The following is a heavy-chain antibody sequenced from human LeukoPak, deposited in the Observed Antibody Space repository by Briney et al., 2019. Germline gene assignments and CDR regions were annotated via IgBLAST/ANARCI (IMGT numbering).Heavy chain of an antibody. CDR1: GYSISSGYY. CDR2: IYHSGST. J-gene: IGHJ6*03. D-gene: IGHD5-12*01. V-gene: IGHV4-38-2*02. CDR3: ARVSRWLRFLHYYYYYYMDV. Sequence: TSETLSLTCTVSGYSISSGYYWGWIRQPPGKGLEWIGSIYHSGSTYYNPSLKSRVTISVDTFKNQFSLKLSSVTAADTAVYYCARVSRWLRFLHYYYYYYMDVWGKGTTVTISS.